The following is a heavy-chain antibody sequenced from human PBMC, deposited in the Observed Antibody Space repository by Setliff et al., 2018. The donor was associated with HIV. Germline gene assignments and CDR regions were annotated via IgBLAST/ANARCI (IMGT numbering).Heavy chain of an antibody. Sequence: SETLSLTCTVSGGSISSGSYYWSWIRQPAGKGPEWIGHIYTSGSTKSNPSLKSRVTISVDTSKNQFSLKLSSVTAADTAVYYCARSRGTQQEEYYFDYWGPGTLVTVS. CDR3: ARSRGTQQEEYYFDY. CDR2: IYTSGST. V-gene: IGHV4-61*09. CDR1: GGSISSGSYY. J-gene: IGHJ4*02. D-gene: IGHD3-10*01.